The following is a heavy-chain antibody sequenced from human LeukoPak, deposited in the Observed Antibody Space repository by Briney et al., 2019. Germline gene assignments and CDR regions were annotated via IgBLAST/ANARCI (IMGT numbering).Heavy chain of an antibody. CDR1: GGTFSSYA. V-gene: IGHV1-69*10. Sequence: SVKVSCKASGGTFSSYAISWVRQAPGQGLEWMGGIIPILGIANYAQKFQGRVTITADKSTSTAYMELSSLRSEDTAVYYCARDRGTGLFDYWGQGTLVTVSS. CDR2: IIPILGIA. J-gene: IGHJ4*02. D-gene: IGHD2-8*02. CDR3: ARDRGTGLFDY.